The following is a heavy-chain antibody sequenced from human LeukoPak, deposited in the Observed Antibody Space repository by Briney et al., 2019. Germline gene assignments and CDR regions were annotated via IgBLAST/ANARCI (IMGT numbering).Heavy chain of an antibody. J-gene: IGHJ4*02. CDR3: ARGRTAVAGYYFDY. V-gene: IGHV4-59*01. Sequence: PSETLSLTCTVSGGSITGYYWSWIRQPPGKGLEWIGYIYYSGSTNYNPSLKSRVTISVDTSKNQFSLKLSSVTAADTAVYYCARGRTAVAGYYFDYWGQGTLVTVSS. CDR2: IYYSGST. CDR1: GGSITGYY. D-gene: IGHD6-19*01.